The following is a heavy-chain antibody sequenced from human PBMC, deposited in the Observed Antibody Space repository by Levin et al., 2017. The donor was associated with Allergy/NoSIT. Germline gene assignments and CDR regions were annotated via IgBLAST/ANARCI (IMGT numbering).Heavy chain of an antibody. J-gene: IGHJ4*02. CDR3: ARGPLVLRFLEWLTENFDY. V-gene: IGHV1-18*01. CDR2: ISAYNGNT. CDR1: GYTFTSYG. Sequence: GESLKISCKASGYTFTSYGISWVRQAPGQGLEWMGWISAYNGNTNYAQKLQGRVTMTTDTSTSTAYMELRSLRSDDTAVYYCARGPLVLRFLEWLTENFDYWGQGTLVTVSS. D-gene: IGHD3-3*01.